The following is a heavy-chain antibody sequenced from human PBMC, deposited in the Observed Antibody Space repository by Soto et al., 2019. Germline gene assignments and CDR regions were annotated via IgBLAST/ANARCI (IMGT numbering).Heavy chain of an antibody. V-gene: IGHV3-30*18. CDR3: AKGGRQWLVTSDFNY. CDR2: VSHDGGNT. J-gene: IGHJ4*02. CDR1: GFTFSDYA. D-gene: IGHD6-19*01. Sequence: VQLVESGGGVVQPGRSLRLSCAASGFTFSDYAMHWVRQAPGKGLEWVAVVSHDGGNTHYADSVKGRFTISRDSSKNTASLERTSLRAEDTAVYYCAKGGRQWLVTSDFNYWGQGALVTVSS.